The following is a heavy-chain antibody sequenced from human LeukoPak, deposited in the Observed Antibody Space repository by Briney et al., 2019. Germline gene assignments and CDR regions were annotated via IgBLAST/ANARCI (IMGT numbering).Heavy chain of an antibody. V-gene: IGHV1-2*06. Sequence: GASGKVSCKDSGYTFTGYYMHWVRQAPGQGLEWMGQINPNSGGTNYAQKFQGRVTMTRDTSISTAYMELSRLRSDDTAVYYCARDLSISEDYWGQGTLVTVSS. D-gene: IGHD2/OR15-2a*01. CDR2: INPNSGGT. CDR1: GYTFTGYY. J-gene: IGHJ4*02. CDR3: ARDLSISEDY.